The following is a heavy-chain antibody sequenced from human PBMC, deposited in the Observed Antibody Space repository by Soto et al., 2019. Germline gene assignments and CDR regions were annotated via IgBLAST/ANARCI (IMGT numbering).Heavy chain of an antibody. D-gene: IGHD5-18*01. J-gene: IGHJ4*02. CDR2: IYYSGSA. Sequence: SETLSLTCTVSGGSISSGANYWSWVRQGPGKGLEWIGNIYYSGSAYYNPSLKSRLTMSLDTSKNKFSLKLSSVTAADTAVYYCARGQIQLWSLVFDYWGQGTLVTVSS. CDR1: GGSISSGANY. V-gene: IGHV4-31*03. CDR3: ARGQIQLWSLVFDY.